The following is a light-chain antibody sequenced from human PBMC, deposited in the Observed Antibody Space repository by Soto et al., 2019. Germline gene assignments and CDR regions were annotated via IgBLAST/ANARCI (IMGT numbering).Light chain of an antibody. CDR2: DAS. V-gene: IGKV1-5*01. CDR3: QQYNSYL. J-gene: IGKJ1*01. Sequence: DIQMTQSPSTLSASVGDRVTITCRASQSISSWLAWYQQKPGKAPKLLIYDASSLESGVPSRFSGSGSGTEFTPTISSLQPDDFATYYCQQYNSYLFGQGTKVDSK. CDR1: QSISSW.